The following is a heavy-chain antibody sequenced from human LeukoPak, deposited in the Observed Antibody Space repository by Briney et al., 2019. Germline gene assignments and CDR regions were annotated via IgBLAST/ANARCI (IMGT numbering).Heavy chain of an antibody. CDR1: GFTFSSYG. CDR3: AKATQRLEPHDDY. D-gene: IGHD6-19*01. CDR2: ISYGGSNK. Sequence: GGSLRLSCAASGFTFSSYGMHWVRQAPGKGLEWVAVISYGGSNKYYADSVKGRFTISRDNSKNTLYLQMNSLRAEDTAVYYCAKATQRLEPHDDYWGQGTLVTVSS. V-gene: IGHV3-30*18. J-gene: IGHJ4*02.